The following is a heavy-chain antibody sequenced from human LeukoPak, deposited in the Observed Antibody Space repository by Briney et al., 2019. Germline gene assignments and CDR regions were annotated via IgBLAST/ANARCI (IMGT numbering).Heavy chain of an antibody. J-gene: IGHJ4*02. CDR2: ISGSGGST. V-gene: IGHV3-23*01. Sequence: GGALRLSCAASGFTFSSYAMSWVRQAPGKGLEWVSAISGSGGSTYYADSVKGRFTISRDNSKNTLYLQMNSLRAEDTAVYYCAKALAVAGTLDYWGQGTLVTVSS. CDR3: AKALAVAGTLDY. D-gene: IGHD6-19*01. CDR1: GFTFSSYA.